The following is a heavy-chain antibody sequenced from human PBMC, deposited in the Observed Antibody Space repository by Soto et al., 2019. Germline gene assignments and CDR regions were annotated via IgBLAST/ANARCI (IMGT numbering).Heavy chain of an antibody. CDR2: INGGGGTT. D-gene: IGHD3-9*01. Sequence: EVQLLESGGHLIQPGESLRLSCAASGFSFSGYTMNWVRQAQGKGLEWISGINGGGGTTYYADSVKGRFTISRDDSKSVLYLQMNSPRAKTTAISYCGKDRHPDGIWTFDYWGRGALVTVSS. CDR1: GFSFSGYT. V-gene: IGHV3-23*01. J-gene: IGHJ4*02. CDR3: GKDRHPDGIWTFDY.